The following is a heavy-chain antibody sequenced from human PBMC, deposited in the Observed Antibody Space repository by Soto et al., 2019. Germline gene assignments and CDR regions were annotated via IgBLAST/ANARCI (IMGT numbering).Heavy chain of an antibody. CDR3: AGLRGYAGSPIDY. D-gene: IGHD2-15*01. Sequence: SETLSLTCTVSGGSIISGYWSWIRQPPGKGLEWIGYISYSGNTNYNPSLKSRVTMSVDTPKNQFSLRLSSVTTADTAVYYCAGLRGYAGSPIDYSGQGTLVTGS. CDR1: GGSIISGY. V-gene: IGHV4-59*01. J-gene: IGHJ4*02. CDR2: ISYSGNT.